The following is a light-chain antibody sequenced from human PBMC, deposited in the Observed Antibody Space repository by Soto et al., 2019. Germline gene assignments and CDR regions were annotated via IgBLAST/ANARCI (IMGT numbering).Light chain of an antibody. CDR3: QQSYSTPQT. J-gene: IGKJ1*01. CDR1: QSISGY. V-gene: IGKV1-39*01. CDR2: AAS. Sequence: DIQMTQSPSSLSASVGDRVTITCRASQSISGYLNWYQQKPGKAPKLLIYAASSLQSGVPSRFSGSGSGTDFTLTISSLQPEDFATYYCQQSYSTPQTFGQGTKVDIK.